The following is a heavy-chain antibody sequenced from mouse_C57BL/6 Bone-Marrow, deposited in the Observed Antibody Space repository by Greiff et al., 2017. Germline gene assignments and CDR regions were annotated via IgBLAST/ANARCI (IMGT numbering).Heavy chain of an antibody. CDR2: IYPGSGNT. CDR1: GYTFTDYY. J-gene: IGHJ3*01. V-gene: IGHV1-76*01. Sequence: VQLQQSGAELVRPGASVKLSCKASGYTFTDYYINWVKQRPGQGLEWIARIYPGSGNTYYNEKFKGKATLTAEKSSSTAYMELRSLTSEDSAVYFCASPLYGSSPAWFAYWGQGTLVTVSA. D-gene: IGHD1-1*01. CDR3: ASPLYGSSPAWFAY.